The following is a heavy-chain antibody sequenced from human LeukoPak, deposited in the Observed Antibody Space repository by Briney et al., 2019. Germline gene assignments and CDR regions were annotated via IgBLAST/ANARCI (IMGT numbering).Heavy chain of an antibody. V-gene: IGHV3-33*08. J-gene: IGHJ3*02. CDR1: GFTFSSYA. Sequence: PGGSLRLSCAASGFTFSSYAMSWVRQAPGKGLEWVAVIWYDGSNKYYADSVKGRFTISRDNSKNTLYLQMNSLRAEDTAVYYCARAYGDAAFDIWGQGTMVTVSS. D-gene: IGHD4-17*01. CDR3: ARAYGDAAFDI. CDR2: IWYDGSNK.